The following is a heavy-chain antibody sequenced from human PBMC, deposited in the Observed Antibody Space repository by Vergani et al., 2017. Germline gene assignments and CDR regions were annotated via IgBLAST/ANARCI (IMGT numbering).Heavy chain of an antibody. D-gene: IGHD3-22*01. CDR3: ASQKPDYYDSSGYHDAFDI. J-gene: IGHJ3*02. Sequence: QVQLQQWGAGLLKPSETLSLTCAVYGGSFSGYYWSWIRQPPGKGLEWIGYIYHSGSTYYNPSLKSRVTISVDRSKNQFSLKLSSVTAADTAVYYCASQKPDYYDSSGYHDAFDIWGQGTMVTVSS. CDR2: IYHSGST. V-gene: IGHV4-34*01. CDR1: GGSFSGYY.